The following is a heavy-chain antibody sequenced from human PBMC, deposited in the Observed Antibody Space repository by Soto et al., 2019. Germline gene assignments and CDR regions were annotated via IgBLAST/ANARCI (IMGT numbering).Heavy chain of an antibody. CDR3: ARHIYYDSTYWFDP. CDR2: IYYSGST. V-gene: IGHV4-39*01. CDR1: GGSISSSSYY. J-gene: IGHJ5*02. D-gene: IGHD3-22*01. Sequence: SETLSLTCTVSGGSISSSSYYWGWIRQPPGKGLEWIGSIYYSGSTYYNPSLKSRVTISVDTSKNQFSLKLSSVTAAETAVYYCARHIYYDSTYWFDPWGQGTLVTVSS.